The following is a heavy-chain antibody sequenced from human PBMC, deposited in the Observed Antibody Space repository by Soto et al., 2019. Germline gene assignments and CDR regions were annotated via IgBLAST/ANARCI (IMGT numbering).Heavy chain of an antibody. CDR1: GGSISSYY. J-gene: IGHJ1*01. Sequence: PSETLSLTCTVSGGSISSYYWSWIRQPPGKGLEWIGYIYYSGSTNYNPSLKSRVTISVDTSKNSLHLQMNSLRAEDTAFYYCVKDESINWYSGHFRHWGQGTLVTVSS. CDR3: VKDESINWYSGHFRH. V-gene: IGHV4-59*01. D-gene: IGHD6-13*01. CDR2: IYYSGST.